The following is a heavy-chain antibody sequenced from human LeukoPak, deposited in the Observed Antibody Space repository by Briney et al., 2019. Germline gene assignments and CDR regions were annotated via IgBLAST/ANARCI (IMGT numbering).Heavy chain of an antibody. CDR2: ISSRSTTI. CDR3: AGDYGDYGEYFDH. J-gene: IGHJ4*02. D-gene: IGHD4-17*01. V-gene: IGHV3-48*01. Sequence: GGSLRLSCAASGSTFSSYSMNWVRQAPGKGLEWISYISSRSTTIYYADSVKGRFTISRDNAKNSLYLQMNSLRGEDTAVYYCAGDYGDYGEYFDHWGQGTLVTVSS. CDR1: GSTFSSYS.